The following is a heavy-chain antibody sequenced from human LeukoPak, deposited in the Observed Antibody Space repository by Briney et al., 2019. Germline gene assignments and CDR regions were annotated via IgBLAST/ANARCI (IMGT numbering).Heavy chain of an antibody. CDR1: GGSISSYY. CDR3: ARGGMERPFDY. D-gene: IGHD1-1*01. V-gene: IGHV4-34*01. CDR2: INHSGST. Sequence: SETLSLTCTVSGGSISSYYWSWIRQPPGKGLEWIGEINHSGSTNYNPSLKSRVTISVDTSKNQFSLKLSSVTAADTAVYYCARGGMERPFDYWGQGTLVTVSS. J-gene: IGHJ4*02.